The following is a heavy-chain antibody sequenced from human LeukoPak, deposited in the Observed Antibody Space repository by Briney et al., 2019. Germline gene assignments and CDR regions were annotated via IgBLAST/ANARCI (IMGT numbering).Heavy chain of an antibody. D-gene: IGHD4-17*01. CDR3: ARDFGGDGDSY. Sequence: SETLSLTCTVSGGSISSYYWSWIRQPPGKGLEWIGYIYYSGSTNYNPSLKSRVTISVDTSKNQFSLKLSSVTAADTAVYYCARDFGGDGDSYWGQGTLVTVSS. CDR1: GGSISSYY. V-gene: IGHV4-59*12. J-gene: IGHJ4*02. CDR2: IYYSGST.